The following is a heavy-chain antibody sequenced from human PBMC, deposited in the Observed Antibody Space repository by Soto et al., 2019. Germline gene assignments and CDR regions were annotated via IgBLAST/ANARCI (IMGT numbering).Heavy chain of an antibody. CDR2: ISGAGGTI. J-gene: IGHJ6*02. CDR3: ARDHGYGYGMDV. D-gene: IGHD5-12*01. Sequence: EVQLVESGGNLVQPGGSLRLSCAASGFTFRNYNMNWVRHAPGKGLEWLSYISGAGGTIYYADSVQGRFTISRDNAKNSQYLQLSSLRAEDTAVYYCARDHGYGYGMDVWGQGTTVTVSS. V-gene: IGHV3-48*01. CDR1: GFTFRNYN.